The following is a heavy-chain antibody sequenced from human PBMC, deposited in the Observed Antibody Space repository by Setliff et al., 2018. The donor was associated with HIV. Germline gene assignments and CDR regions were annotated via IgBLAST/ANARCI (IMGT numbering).Heavy chain of an antibody. J-gene: IGHJ4*02. CDR3: ARVSTDYVWGSFLSSGPYYFDF. D-gene: IGHD3-16*01. CDR2: ISTSGTT. CDR1: GGSISSDY. Sequence: SETLSLTCTVSGGSISSDYWSWIRQPAGMRLEWIGHISTSGTTNYNPSLKSRVTISADTSKSQFSLKLTSVTAADTAAYFCARVSTDYVWGSFLSSGPYYFDFWGQGALVTVSS. V-gene: IGHV4-4*07.